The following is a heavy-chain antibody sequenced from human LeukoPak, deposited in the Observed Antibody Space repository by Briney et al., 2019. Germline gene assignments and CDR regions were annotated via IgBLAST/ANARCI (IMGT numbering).Heavy chain of an antibody. CDR1: GFTFSSYA. CDR2: ISGSGGST. D-gene: IGHD2-2*02. J-gene: IGHJ4*02. Sequence: GGSLRLSCAASGFTFSSYAMSWVRQAPGKGLEWVSAISGSGGSTYYADSVKGRFTISRDNSKNTLYLQMNSLRAEDTAVYYCARDGSYCSSTSCYTALDYWGQGTLVTVSS. V-gene: IGHV3-23*01. CDR3: ARDGSYCSSTSCYTALDY.